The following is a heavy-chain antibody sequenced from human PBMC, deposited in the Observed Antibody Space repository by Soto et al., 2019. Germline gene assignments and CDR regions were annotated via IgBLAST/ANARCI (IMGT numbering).Heavy chain of an antibody. J-gene: IGHJ4*02. V-gene: IGHV3-21*01. CDR2: ISNSGNYI. CDR1: GSTFSSYG. CDR3: ARDESAGSSIKY. Sequence: EVQVVESGGGLVKPGGSLRLSCTASGSTFSSYGMNWVRQAPGKGLEWVSSISNSGNYIYYADSVQGRFTISRDNAKHSLYLQRNSLRAEDTAVYFCARDESAGSSIKYWGQGTLVTVSS. D-gene: IGHD2-2*01.